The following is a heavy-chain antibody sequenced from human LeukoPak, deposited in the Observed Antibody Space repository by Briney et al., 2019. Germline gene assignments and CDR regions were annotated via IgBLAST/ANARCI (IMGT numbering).Heavy chain of an antibody. Sequence: GGSLTLSCAASGFTFSHFAISWVRQAPGKGQGWVASIDGSGVTTYHADSVKGRFIISRDNSENTLYLQMNSLRPEDSAMYFCAKDWASYYYGPGSSLFDYWGQGILVTVSS. J-gene: IGHJ4*02. CDR3: AKDWASYYYGPGSSLFDY. CDR1: GFTFSHFA. V-gene: IGHV3-23*01. D-gene: IGHD3-10*01. CDR2: IDGSGVTT.